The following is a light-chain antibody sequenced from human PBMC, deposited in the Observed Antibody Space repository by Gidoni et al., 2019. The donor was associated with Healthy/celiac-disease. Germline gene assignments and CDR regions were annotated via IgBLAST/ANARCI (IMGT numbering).Light chain of an antibody. J-gene: IGKJ3*01. CDR2: DAS. CDR1: QSVSSY. V-gene: IGKV3-11*01. CDR3: QQRSNWPPIFT. Sequence: EIVLTQSPATLSLSPGERATLSCRASQSVSSYLAWYQQKHVQAPRLLIYDASNRSTGIPARFSGSGSGTDFTLTISSLEPEDFAVFYCQQRSNWPPIFTFGPXTKVDIK.